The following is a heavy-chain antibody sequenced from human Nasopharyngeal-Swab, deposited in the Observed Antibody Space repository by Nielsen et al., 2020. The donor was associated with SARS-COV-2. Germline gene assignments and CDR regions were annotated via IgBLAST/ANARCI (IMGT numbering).Heavy chain of an antibody. CDR3: ATRRHGH. J-gene: IGHJ4*02. D-gene: IGHD3/OR15-3a*01. CDR2: INHSGST. V-gene: IGHV4-4*02. Sequence: WIRQPPGQGLEWIGEINHSGSTNYNPSLKSRVTISVDKSKNQFSLKLSSVTAADTAAYYCATRRHGHWGQGTLVTVSS.